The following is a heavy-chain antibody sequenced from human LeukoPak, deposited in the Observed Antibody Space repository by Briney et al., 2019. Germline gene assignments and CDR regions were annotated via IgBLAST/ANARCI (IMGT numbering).Heavy chain of an antibody. D-gene: IGHD3-9*01. CDR3: ARRNVLTEGEAFDI. CDR1: GGSTSSYY. CDR2: IYNSRST. Sequence: PSETLSLTCTVSGGSTSSYYWTWIRQPPGEGLEWIGYIYNSRSTNYNPSLNSRVTISADASKNQFSLKLNSVNAADTVVYYCARRNVLTEGEAFDIWGQGTMVTVSS. V-gene: IGHV4-59*08. J-gene: IGHJ3*02.